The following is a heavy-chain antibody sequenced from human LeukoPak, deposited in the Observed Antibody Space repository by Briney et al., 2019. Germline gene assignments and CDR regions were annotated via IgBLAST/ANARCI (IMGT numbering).Heavy chain of an antibody. Sequence: GGSLRLSCAASGLTFSSYWMSWVRQAPGKGLEWVSYISSSGSTIYYADSVKGRFTISRDNAKNSLYLQMNSLRAEDTAVYYCARATTVTPYYFDYWGQGTLVTVSS. CDR2: ISSSGSTI. J-gene: IGHJ4*02. V-gene: IGHV3-48*04. CDR3: ARATTVTPYYFDY. CDR1: GLTFSSYW. D-gene: IGHD4-17*01.